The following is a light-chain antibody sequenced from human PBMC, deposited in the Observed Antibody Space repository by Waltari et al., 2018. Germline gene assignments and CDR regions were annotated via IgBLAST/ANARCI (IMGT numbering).Light chain of an antibody. Sequence: EIVLTQSPGTLSLSPGERATLSCRASQSASRTLAWYQQKPGQAPRLLIYGASTRATGIPERFSGGGSGTDFSLTISRLEPEDFAVYYCQHYVRLPGTFGQGTKVEIK. CDR2: GAS. CDR3: QHYVRLPGT. V-gene: IGKV3-20*01. J-gene: IGKJ1*01. CDR1: QSASRT.